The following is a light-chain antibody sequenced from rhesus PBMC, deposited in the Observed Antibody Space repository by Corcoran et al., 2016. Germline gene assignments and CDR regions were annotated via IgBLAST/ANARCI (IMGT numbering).Light chain of an antibody. Sequence: QVILTQSPATLSLSPGERATLSCRASQSVSSYLAWYQQKPGQAPRLLNYGASSRATGIPDRLSGSGSGTDFPLTISSLEPEDVGVYHCYQHSSGYSFGQGTKVEIK. J-gene: IGKJ2*01. CDR3: YQHSSGYS. CDR2: GAS. V-gene: IGKV3-10*01. CDR1: QSVSSY.